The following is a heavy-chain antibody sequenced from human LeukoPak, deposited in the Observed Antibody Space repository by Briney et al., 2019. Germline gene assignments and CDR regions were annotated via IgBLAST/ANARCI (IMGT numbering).Heavy chain of an antibody. CDR3: ARHSSSKYYYYYYGMDV. J-gene: IGHJ6*02. V-gene: IGHV4-34*01. CDR2: INHSGST. CDR1: GGSFSGYY. Sequence: SETLSLTCAVYGGSFSGYYWSWIRQPPGKGLEWIGEINHSGSTNYNPSLKSRVTISVDTSKNQFSLKLSSVTAADTAVYYCARHSSSKYYYYYYGMDVWGQGTTVTVSS. D-gene: IGHD6-13*01.